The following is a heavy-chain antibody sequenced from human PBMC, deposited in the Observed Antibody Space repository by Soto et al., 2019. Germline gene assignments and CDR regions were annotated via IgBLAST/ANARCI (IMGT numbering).Heavy chain of an antibody. CDR3: ARQGGPGYYYYGMDV. Sequence: SETLSLTCTVSGGSISSSSYYWGWIRQPPGQGLEWIGSIYYSGSTYYNPSLKSRVTISVDTSKNQFSLKLSSVTAADTAVYYCARQGGPGYYYYGMDVWGQGTTVTVSS. V-gene: IGHV4-39*01. CDR1: GGSISSSSYY. D-gene: IGHD3-16*01. J-gene: IGHJ6*02. CDR2: IYYSGST.